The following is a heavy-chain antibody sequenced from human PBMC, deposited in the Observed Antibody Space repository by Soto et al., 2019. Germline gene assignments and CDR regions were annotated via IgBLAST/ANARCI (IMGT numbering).Heavy chain of an antibody. CDR1: GFTFSSYA. CDR2: ISGSGGST. V-gene: IGHV3-23*01. D-gene: IGHD6-13*01. Sequence: GGSLRLSCAASGFTFSSYAMSWVRQAPGKGLEWVSAISGSGGSTYYADSVKGRFTISRDNSKNTLYLQMNSLRAEDTAVYYCAKDLDPIAAAPDYFEYWGQGTLVTVSS. CDR3: AKDLDPIAAAPDYFEY. J-gene: IGHJ4*02.